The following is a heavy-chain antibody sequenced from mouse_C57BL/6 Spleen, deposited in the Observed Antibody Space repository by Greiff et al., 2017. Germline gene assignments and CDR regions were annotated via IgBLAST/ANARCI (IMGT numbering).Heavy chain of an antibody. J-gene: IGHJ2*01. CDR2: ISDGGSYT. Sequence: EVKLVESGGGLVKPGGSLKLSCAASGFTFSSYAMSWVRQTPEKRLEWVATISDGGSYTYYPDNVKGRFTISKDNAKNNLYLQMSHLKSEDTAMYYCARDPYYSNYVYFGYWGQGPTLTVSS. V-gene: IGHV5-4*01. CDR1: GFTFSSYA. D-gene: IGHD2-5*01. CDR3: ARDPYYSNYVYFGY.